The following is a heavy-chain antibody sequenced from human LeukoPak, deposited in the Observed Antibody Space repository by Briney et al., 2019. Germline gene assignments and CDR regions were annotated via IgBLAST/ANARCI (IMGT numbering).Heavy chain of an antibody. D-gene: IGHD6-6*01. J-gene: IGHJ6*03. CDR1: GGSISSGSYY. Sequence: PSETLSLTSTVSGGSISSGSYYWSWVRQPAGKGLEWIGRIYTSGSTNYNPSLKSRVTISVDTSKNQFSLKLSSVTAADTAVYYCARAGSSSSKYYYYYMDVWGKGTTVTVSS. V-gene: IGHV4-61*02. CDR3: ARAGSSSSKYYYYYMDV. CDR2: IYTSGST.